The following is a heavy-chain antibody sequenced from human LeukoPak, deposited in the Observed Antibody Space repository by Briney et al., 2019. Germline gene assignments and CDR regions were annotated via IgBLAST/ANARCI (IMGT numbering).Heavy chain of an antibody. D-gene: IGHD6-19*01. Sequence: PGGSLRLSCDVSGFTFSNYAMAWVRQAPGKGLDWVSGISDSGGSTYYADSVKGRFTISRDNSKNTLYLQMNSLRAEDTAVYYCARGSSGWYELGPYFDYWGQGTLVTVSS. CDR2: ISDSGGST. CDR1: GFTFSNYA. CDR3: ARGSSGWYELGPYFDY. J-gene: IGHJ4*02. V-gene: IGHV3-23*01.